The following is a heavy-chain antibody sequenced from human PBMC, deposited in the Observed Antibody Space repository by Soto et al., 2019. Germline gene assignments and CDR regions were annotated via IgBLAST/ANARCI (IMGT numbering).Heavy chain of an antibody. CDR2: IYHSGST. CDR3: VIKDYSDWFFDL. J-gene: IGHJ2*01. V-gene: IGHV4-4*02. CDR1: GASISSSHW. Sequence: QVQLHESGPGLVKPSGTLSLTCAVSGASISSSHWWSWVRQPPGKGLEWIGEIYHSGSTYDNASIKSRVAISLDKSTTQFALKLRSVSAADTAVYYCVIKDYSDWFFDLWGRGTLVTVSS. D-gene: IGHD4-4*01.